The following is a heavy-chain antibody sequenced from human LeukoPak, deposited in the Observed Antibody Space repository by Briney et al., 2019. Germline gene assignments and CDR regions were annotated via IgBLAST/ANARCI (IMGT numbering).Heavy chain of an antibody. D-gene: IGHD6-6*01. CDR3: ARDRDGVYSSSRSIYYYYYMDV. Sequence: SETLSLTCAVSGGSISSSNWWSWVRQPPGKGLEWIGEIYHSGSTNYNPSLKSRVTISVDKSKNQFSLKLSSVTAADTAVYYCARDRDGVYSSSRSIYYYYYMDVWGKGTTVTVSS. CDR2: IYHSGST. V-gene: IGHV4-4*02. CDR1: GGSISSSNW. J-gene: IGHJ6*03.